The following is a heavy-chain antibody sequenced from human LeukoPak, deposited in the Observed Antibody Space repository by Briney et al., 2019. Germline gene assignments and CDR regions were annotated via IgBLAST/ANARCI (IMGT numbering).Heavy chain of an antibody. CDR1: GGSISSSNCY. CDR2: IYYSGTT. J-gene: IGHJ6*03. Sequence: PSETLSLTCTVSGGSISSSNCYWGWIRQPPGKGLEWIGTIYYSGTTYYNPSLESRVTISEDTSKNQFSLTLRSVTAADTAVYYCARQISDYYYYYMDVWGKGTTVTVS. V-gene: IGHV4-39*01. CDR3: ARQISDYYYYYMDV. D-gene: IGHD3-10*01.